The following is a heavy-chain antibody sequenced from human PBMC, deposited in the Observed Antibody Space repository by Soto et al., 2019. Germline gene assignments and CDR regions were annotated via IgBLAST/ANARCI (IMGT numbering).Heavy chain of an antibody. CDR2: IRSKAYGGTT. D-gene: IGHD5-18*01. Sequence: GGSLRLSCTASGFTFGDYAMSWVRQAPGKGLEWVGFIRSKAYGGTTEYAASVKGRFTISRDDSKSIAYLQMNSLKTEGTAVYYCTTPRRGYSYGYFDYWGQGTLVTVSS. CDR3: TTPRRGYSYGYFDY. J-gene: IGHJ4*02. CDR1: GFTFGDYA. V-gene: IGHV3-49*04.